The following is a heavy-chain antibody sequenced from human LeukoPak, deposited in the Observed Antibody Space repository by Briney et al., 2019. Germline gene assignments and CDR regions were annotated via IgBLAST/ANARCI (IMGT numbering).Heavy chain of an antibody. D-gene: IGHD6-13*01. V-gene: IGHV1-69*13. CDR2: IIPIFGTA. CDR1: GGTFSSYA. J-gene: IGHJ4*02. Sequence: ASVKVSCKASGGTFSSYAISWVRQAPGQGLEWMGGIIPIFGTANYAQKFQGRVTITADESTSTAYMELSSLRSEDTAVYYCASGPLWQQLAYYWGQGTLVTVSS. CDR3: ASGPLWQQLAYY.